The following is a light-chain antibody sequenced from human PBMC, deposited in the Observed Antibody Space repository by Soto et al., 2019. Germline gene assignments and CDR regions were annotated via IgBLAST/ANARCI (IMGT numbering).Light chain of an antibody. Sequence: IQLTQSPSSLSASVGDRVTMTCRASQDISSYLAWYQQKPGKAPKFLIYAASTLQGGVPSRFSGSGSGTDFTFTISSLQPEDFATYYCQQLNSYPLTFGGGTKVDIK. CDR3: QQLNSYPLT. V-gene: IGKV1-9*01. J-gene: IGKJ4*01. CDR2: AAS. CDR1: QDISSY.